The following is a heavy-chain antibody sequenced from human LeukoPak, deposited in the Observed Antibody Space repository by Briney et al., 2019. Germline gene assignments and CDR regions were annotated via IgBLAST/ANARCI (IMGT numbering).Heavy chain of an antibody. J-gene: IGHJ4*02. Sequence: GGSLRLSCAASGFTFSLYAMNWVRQAPGKGLEWVSYINSGSSDIHYTESVRGRFTISRDNAKKILYLQMNSLRAEDTAVYYCARDTYGPGLIDFWGQGTLVSVSS. CDR2: INSGSSDI. V-gene: IGHV3-21*05. CDR1: GFTFSLYA. CDR3: ARDTYGPGLIDF. D-gene: IGHD4-17*01.